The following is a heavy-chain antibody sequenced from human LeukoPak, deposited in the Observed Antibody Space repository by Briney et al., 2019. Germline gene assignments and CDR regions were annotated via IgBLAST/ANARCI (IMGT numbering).Heavy chain of an antibody. CDR3: ARGFGYGSGSYAFDI. Sequence: GGSLRLSCAASGFTFSSYSMNWVRQAPGKGLEWVSSISSSSSYIYYADSVKGRFTISRDNAKNSLYLQMNSLRAEDTAVYYCARGFGYGSGSYAFDIWGQGTMVTVSS. CDR1: GFTFSSYS. CDR2: ISSSSSYI. V-gene: IGHV3-21*01. D-gene: IGHD3-10*01. J-gene: IGHJ3*02.